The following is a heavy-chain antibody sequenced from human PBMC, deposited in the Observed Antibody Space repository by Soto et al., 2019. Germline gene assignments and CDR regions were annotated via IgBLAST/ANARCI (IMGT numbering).Heavy chain of an antibody. D-gene: IGHD3-10*01. CDR1: GFTFSSYG. Sequence: GGSLRLSCAASGFTFSSYGMHWVRQAPGKGLEWVAVISYDGSNKYYADSVKGRFTISRDNSKNTLYLQMNSLRAEDTAVYYCAKDLGFGELLPYFDYWGQGTLVTVSS. V-gene: IGHV3-30*18. J-gene: IGHJ4*02. CDR2: ISYDGSNK. CDR3: AKDLGFGELLPYFDY.